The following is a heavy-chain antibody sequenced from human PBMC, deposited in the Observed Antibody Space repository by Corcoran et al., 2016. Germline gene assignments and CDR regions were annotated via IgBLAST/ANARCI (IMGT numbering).Heavy chain of an antibody. CDR2: INAGNGNT. V-gene: IGHV1-3*01. CDR3: ARDLEWEL. Sequence: QVPLVQSGAEGKKPGASVKVSCKAPGYTFSSYAMHWVRQAPGQRLEWLGWINAGNGNTEYSQKFQGRVTITRDTSASTAYMELSSLRSEDTAVYYCARDLEWELWGQGPLVTVSS. D-gene: IGHD1-26*01. J-gene: IGHJ4*02. CDR1: GYTFSSYA.